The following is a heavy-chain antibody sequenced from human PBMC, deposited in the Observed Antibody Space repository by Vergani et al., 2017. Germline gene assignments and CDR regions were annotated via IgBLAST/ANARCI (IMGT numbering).Heavy chain of an antibody. CDR1: GGSFSGYY. D-gene: IGHD3-3*01. V-gene: IGHV4-34*01. CDR2: INHSGST. Sequence: QVQLQQWGAGLLKPSETLSLTCAVYGGSFSGYYWSWIRQPPGKGLEWIGEINHSGSTNYNPSLKSRVTISVDTSKNQFSLKLSSVTAADTAVYYCARDARPYYDFWSGYLAYFDYWGQGTLVTVSS. J-gene: IGHJ4*02. CDR3: ARDARPYYDFWSGYLAYFDY.